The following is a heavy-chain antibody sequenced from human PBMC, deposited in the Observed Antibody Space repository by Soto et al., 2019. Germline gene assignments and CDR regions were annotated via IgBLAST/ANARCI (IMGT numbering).Heavy chain of an antibody. CDR2: INTNTGNP. Sequence: QVQLVQSGSELKKPGASVKVSCKASGYTFTSYAMNWVRQAPGQGLEWMGWINTNTGNPTYAQGFTGRFVFSLDTSVSTAYLQICSLKAEDTAVYYCARGRKLGYDFWSGYYNNASSQYGMDVWGQGTTVTVSS. J-gene: IGHJ6*02. CDR1: GYTFTSYA. CDR3: ARGRKLGYDFWSGYYNNASSQYGMDV. V-gene: IGHV7-4-1*01. D-gene: IGHD3-3*01.